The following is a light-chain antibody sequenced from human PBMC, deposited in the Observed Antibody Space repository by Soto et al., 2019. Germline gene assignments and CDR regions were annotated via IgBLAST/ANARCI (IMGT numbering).Light chain of an antibody. CDR3: SSYTSSSIPVV. CDR2: DVS. V-gene: IGLV2-14*01. J-gene: IGLJ2*01. Sequence: QSALTQPASVSGSPGQSITISCTGTSSDVGGYNYVSWYQQHPGKAPKLMIYDVSNRPSGVSNRFSGSKSGNTASLTISGLQAEDEADYYCSSYTSSSIPVVFGGGTKL. CDR1: SSDVGGYNY.